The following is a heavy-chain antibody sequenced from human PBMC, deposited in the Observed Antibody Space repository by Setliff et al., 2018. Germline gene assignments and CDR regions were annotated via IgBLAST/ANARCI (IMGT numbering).Heavy chain of an antibody. CDR3: ARAPLESGYNYGQGHYFDY. CDR2: INHSGSA. CDR1: GGSFSGHH. D-gene: IGHD5-18*01. Sequence: SETLSLTCAVYGGSFSGHHWCWIRQPPWKGLEWIGEINHSGSANYNPSLKSRVTISLDTSKNQFSLKLSSVTAADTAVYYCARAPLESGYNYGQGHYFDYWGQGTLVTVSS. J-gene: IGHJ4*02. V-gene: IGHV4-34*01.